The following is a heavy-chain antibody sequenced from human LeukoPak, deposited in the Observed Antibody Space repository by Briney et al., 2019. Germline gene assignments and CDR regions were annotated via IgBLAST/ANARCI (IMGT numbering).Heavy chain of an antibody. V-gene: IGHV3-30*04. CDR2: INTDGTKK. CDR1: GFTFRRSA. J-gene: IGHJ4*02. CDR3: ARDGGYWNDFDY. Sequence: GGSLRLSCAASGFTFRRSAIHWVRQAPGKGLGWVAVINTDGTKKYYADSVKGRFTVSRDHSKNTVALEMTSLRPEGAGVYYCARDGGYWNDFDYWGQGTLVTVSS. D-gene: IGHD1-1*01.